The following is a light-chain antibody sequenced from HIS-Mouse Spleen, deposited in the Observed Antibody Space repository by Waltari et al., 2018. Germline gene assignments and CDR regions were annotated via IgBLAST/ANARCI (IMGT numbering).Light chain of an antibody. V-gene: IGLV2-8*01. CDR3: SSYAGSNIVV. CDR1: SSDVGGYNY. J-gene: IGLJ2*01. Sequence: QSALTQPPSASGSPGQSVTISCTGTSSDVGGYNYVSWYQQHPGQAPNLMYYEVRKRPSGVPVRLSGSKSGNTASPTVSGLQAEDEADYYCSSYAGSNIVVFGGGTKLTVL. CDR2: EVR.